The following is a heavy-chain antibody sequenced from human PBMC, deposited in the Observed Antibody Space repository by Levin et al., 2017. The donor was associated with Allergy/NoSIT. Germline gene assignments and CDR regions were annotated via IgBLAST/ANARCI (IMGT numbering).Heavy chain of an antibody. Sequence: SETLSLTCAVSGGSVSVGGYSWSWIRQPPGKGLEWIGYIYHSGSTYYNPSLKSRVTISVDRSKNQFSLKLSSVTAADTSVYYCARGGNGGNSEHYFDYWGQGTLVTVSS. CDR3: ARGGNGGNSEHYFDY. V-gene: IGHV4-30-2*01. J-gene: IGHJ4*02. D-gene: IGHD4-23*01. CDR1: GGSVSVGGYS. CDR2: IYHSGST.